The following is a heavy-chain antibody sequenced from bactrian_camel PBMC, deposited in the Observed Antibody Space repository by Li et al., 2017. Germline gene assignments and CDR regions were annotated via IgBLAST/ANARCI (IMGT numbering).Heavy chain of an antibody. CDR2: LDSDGSI. D-gene: IGHD4*01. V-gene: IGHV3S55*01. Sequence: HVQLVESGGDSVEAGGSLTLSCRFTGLRLVWYRQAPENQCEWVSTLDSDGSIYYRDTVKGRFTISRNNAKNTLYLKMSSLKPEDTAIYYCAFAPGVTLWRGFLDADVHKFWGRGTQVTVS. J-gene: IGHJ4*01. CDR3: AFAPGVTLWRGFLDADVHKF. CDR1: GLR.